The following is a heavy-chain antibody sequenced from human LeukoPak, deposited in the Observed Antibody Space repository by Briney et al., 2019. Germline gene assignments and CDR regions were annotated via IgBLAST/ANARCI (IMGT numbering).Heavy chain of an antibody. V-gene: IGHV3-11*04. J-gene: IGHJ3*02. CDR1: GFTFSDYY. CDR2: ISSSGSTI. CDR3: ARAGEISEANDAFDI. D-gene: IGHD2-21*01. Sequence: PGGSLRLSCAASGFTFSDYYMSWIRQAPGKGLEWVSYISSSGSTIYYADSVKGRFTISRDNARNSLYLQMNSLRAEDTAVYYCARAGEISEANDAFDIWGQGTMVTVSS.